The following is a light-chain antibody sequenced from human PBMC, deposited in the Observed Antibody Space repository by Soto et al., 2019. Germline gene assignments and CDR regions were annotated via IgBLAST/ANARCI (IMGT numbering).Light chain of an antibody. CDR2: DDN. Sequence: NFMLTQPHSVSESPGKTITISCTRSSGNIVNNYVQWYQQRPGSSPTTVIYDDNQRPSGVPGRFSGSIDSSSNSASLTISGLKTEDEADYYCQSFDSTNFVVFGGGTQLTVL. V-gene: IGLV6-57*01. J-gene: IGLJ2*01. CDR3: QSFDSTNFVV. CDR1: SGNIVNNY.